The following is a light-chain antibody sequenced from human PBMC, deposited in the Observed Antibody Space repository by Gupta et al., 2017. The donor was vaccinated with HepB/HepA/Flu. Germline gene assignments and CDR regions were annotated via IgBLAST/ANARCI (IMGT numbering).Light chain of an antibody. CDR1: SSDIGVYNY. CDR2: DVS. J-gene: IGLJ3*02. CDR3: SSDIISNTWL. Sequence: QSALTQPASVSGTPVQPITISCTGTSSDIGVYNYVSWYHQHPGKAPKLIIYDVSNRPSGVSNRFSGSKSGNTASLTISGLQAEDEADYYCSSDIISNTWLFGGGTKLTVL. V-gene: IGLV2-14*03.